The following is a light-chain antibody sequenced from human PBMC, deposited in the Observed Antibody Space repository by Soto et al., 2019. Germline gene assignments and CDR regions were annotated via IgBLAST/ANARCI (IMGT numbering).Light chain of an antibody. CDR3: QQYYYWPPWT. V-gene: IGKV3-15*01. J-gene: IGKJ1*01. CDR2: GAS. CDR1: QSVNQK. Sequence: EIVLSHSPATLSVCHGERATLSCRASQSVNQKLGWYQQKPGQAPRLLIYGASYRATGIPARFSGSGSGTEFTLTISGLQSEDFGVYYCQQYYYWPPWTFGQGTKV.